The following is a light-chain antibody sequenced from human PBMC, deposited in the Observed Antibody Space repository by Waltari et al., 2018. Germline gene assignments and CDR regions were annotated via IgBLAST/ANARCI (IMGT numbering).Light chain of an antibody. CDR2: DAS. J-gene: IGKJ1*01. Sequence: EIILTQSPGTLSLSPGERATLSCRASQSISRPLAWYPQKPGQAPRLLIYDASTRATGIPDRFSGSGSGTDFSLTISRLEPEDSAVYYCQHYVRLPATFGQGTKVEIK. V-gene: IGKV3-20*01. CDR1: QSISRP. CDR3: QHYVRLPAT.